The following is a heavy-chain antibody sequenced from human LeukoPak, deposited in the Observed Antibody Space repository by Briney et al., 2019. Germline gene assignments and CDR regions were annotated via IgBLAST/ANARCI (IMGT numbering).Heavy chain of an antibody. V-gene: IGHV4-4*07. D-gene: IGHD2-15*01. CDR2: IYTSGST. J-gene: IGHJ5*02. Sequence: PSETLSLTCTVSGGSISSYYWSWIRQPAGMGLEWIGRIYTSGSTNYNPSLKSRVTMSVDTSKNQFSLKLSSVTAADTAVYYCAGLLTSPNWFDPWGQGTLVTVSS. CDR3: AGLLTSPNWFDP. CDR1: GGSISSYY.